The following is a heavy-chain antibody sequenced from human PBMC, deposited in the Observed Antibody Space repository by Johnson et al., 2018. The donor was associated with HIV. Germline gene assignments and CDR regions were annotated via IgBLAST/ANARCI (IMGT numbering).Heavy chain of an antibody. V-gene: IGHV3-30*04. CDR1: GFTFNYYA. D-gene: IGHD6-13*01. Sequence: QVQLVESGGGVVQPGGSLRLSCAASGFTFNYYAMHWVRQAPGKGLEWVAVISYDGTNKYYADSVKGRFTISRDNSKNTLYLQMNSLRGEDTAVYYCARKGMRRSIAAAGADAFDIWGQGTMVTVSS. CDR2: ISYDGTNK. J-gene: IGHJ3*02. CDR3: ARKGMRRSIAAAGADAFDI.